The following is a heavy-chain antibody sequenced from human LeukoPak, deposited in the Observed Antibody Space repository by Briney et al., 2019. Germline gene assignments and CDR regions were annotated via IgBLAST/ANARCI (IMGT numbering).Heavy chain of an antibody. V-gene: IGHV3-7*01. CDR3: ARGPRYFDWFPFDY. CDR2: IKQDGSEK. CDR1: GFTFSSYA. J-gene: IGHJ4*02. Sequence: SGGSLRLSCAASGFTFSSYAMSWVRQAPGKGLEWVANIKQDGSEKYYVDSVKGRFTISRDNAKNSLYLQMNSLRAEDTAVYYCARGPRYFDWFPFDYWGQGTLVTVSS. D-gene: IGHD3-9*01.